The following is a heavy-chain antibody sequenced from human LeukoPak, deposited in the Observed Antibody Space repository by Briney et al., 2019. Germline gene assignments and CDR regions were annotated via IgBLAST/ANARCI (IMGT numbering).Heavy chain of an antibody. J-gene: IGHJ4*02. D-gene: IGHD2-15*01. CDR3: ARVGGQTGRNFDY. CDR2: ISSSSSYI. Sequence: PGGSLRLSCAASGFTFSGYSMNWVRQAPGKGLEWVSSISSSSSYIYYADSVKGRFTISRDNAKNSLYLQMNSLRAEDTAVYYCARVGGQTGRNFDYWGQGTLVTVSS. CDR1: GFTFSGYS. V-gene: IGHV3-21*01.